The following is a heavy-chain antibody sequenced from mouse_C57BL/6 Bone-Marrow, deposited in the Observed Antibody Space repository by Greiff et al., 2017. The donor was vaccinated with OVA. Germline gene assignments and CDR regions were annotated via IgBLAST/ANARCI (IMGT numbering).Heavy chain of an antibody. D-gene: IGHD2-4*01. V-gene: IGHV1-80*01. J-gene: IGHJ2*01. CDR3: ARSAIYYDYGYYFDY. CDR2: IYPGDGDT. Sequence: QVQLQQSGAELVKPGASVKISCKASGYAFSSYWMNWVKQRPGKGLEWIGQIYPGDGDTNYNGKFKGKATLTADKSSSTAYMQLSSLTSEDSAVYFCARSAIYYDYGYYFDYWGQGATLTVSS. CDR1: GYAFSSYW.